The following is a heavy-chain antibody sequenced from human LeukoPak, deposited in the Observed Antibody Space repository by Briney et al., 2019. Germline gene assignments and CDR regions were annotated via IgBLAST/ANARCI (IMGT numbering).Heavy chain of an antibody. J-gene: IGHJ4*02. Sequence: GGSLRLSCAASGFTFDDYGMSWVRQAPGKGLEWVSGINWNGGSTGYADSVKGRFTISRDNAKNSLYLQMNSLRAEDTALYYCARGTIYCDSSGRFDYWGQGTLVTVSS. CDR2: INWNGGST. CDR3: ARGTIYCDSSGRFDY. V-gene: IGHV3-20*04. D-gene: IGHD3-22*01. CDR1: GFTFDDYG.